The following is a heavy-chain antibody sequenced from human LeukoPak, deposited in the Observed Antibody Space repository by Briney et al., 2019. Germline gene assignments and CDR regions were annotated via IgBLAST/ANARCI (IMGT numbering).Heavy chain of an antibody. D-gene: IGHD3-10*01. CDR1: GFTFSSYS. CDR2: ISSSSSYI. J-gene: IGHJ3*02. CDR3: ARVMGGWFGELDAFDI. V-gene: IGHV3-21*01. Sequence: PGGSLRLSCAASGFTFSSYSMNWVRQAPGKGLEWVSSISSSSSYIYYADSVKGRFTISRDNAKNSLYLQMNSLRAEDTAVYYCARVMGGWFGELDAFDIWGQGTMVTVSS.